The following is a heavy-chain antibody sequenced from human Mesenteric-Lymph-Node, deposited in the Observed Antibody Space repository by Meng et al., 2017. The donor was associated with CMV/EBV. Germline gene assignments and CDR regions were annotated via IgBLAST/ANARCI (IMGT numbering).Heavy chain of an antibody. CDR1: GFTFSNAW. V-gene: IGHV3-23*01. Sequence: GESLKISCAASGFTFSNAWMSWVRQAPGKGLEWVSAITDSGAGTYYADSVKGRFTISRDNSKNTLYLQINNLRVEDTAVYYCARDRTGYYDSSGYRINWFDPWGQGTLVTVSS. CDR2: ITDSGAGT. J-gene: IGHJ5*02. CDR3: ARDRTGYYDSSGYRINWFDP. D-gene: IGHD3-22*01.